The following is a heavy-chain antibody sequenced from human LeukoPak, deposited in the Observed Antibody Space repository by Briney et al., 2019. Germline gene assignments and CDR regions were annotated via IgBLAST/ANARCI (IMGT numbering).Heavy chain of an antibody. CDR1: GYTFTSYY. CDR2: INPSGGST. Sequence: GASVTVPCKASGYTFTSYYMHWVRQAPGQGLEWMGIINPSGGSTSYAQKFQGRVTMTRDTSTSTVYMELSSLRSEDTAVCYCATFPGMATTTVDYWGQGTLVTVSS. J-gene: IGHJ4*02. V-gene: IGHV1-46*01. CDR3: ATFPGMATTTVDY. D-gene: IGHD5-24*01.